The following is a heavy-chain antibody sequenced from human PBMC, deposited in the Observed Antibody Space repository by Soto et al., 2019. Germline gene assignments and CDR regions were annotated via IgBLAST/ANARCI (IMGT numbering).Heavy chain of an antibody. CDR3: IGEEWVMRYFDD. D-gene: IGHD2-21*01. V-gene: IGHV1-46*03. CDR1: EYTFTDYF. J-gene: IGHJ4*02. Sequence: QVQLVQSGAEVKKPGASVKLSCQASEYTFTDYFIHWVRQAPGQGLEWMGLINLGGTTTTYAQKLHIIITIITDLSTRTAYMKLSSLRSEVTALYYCIGEEWVMRYFDDWGLGNLV. CDR2: INLGGTTT.